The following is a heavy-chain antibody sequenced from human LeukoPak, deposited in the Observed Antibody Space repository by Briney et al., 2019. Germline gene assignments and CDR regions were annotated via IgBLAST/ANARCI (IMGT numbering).Heavy chain of an antibody. CDR2: IYTDGGST. Sequence: GGSLRLSCAASGFTFSSYSMNWVRQAPGKGLVWVSRIYTDGGSTNYADSVKGRFTISRDNAKNTLYLQMNSLRAEDTALYYCAKDFGDGYCSGGSCYGPAEYFQHWGQGTLVTVSS. CDR3: AKDFGDGYCSGGSCYGPAEYFQH. CDR1: GFTFSSYS. J-gene: IGHJ1*01. D-gene: IGHD2-15*01. V-gene: IGHV3-74*01.